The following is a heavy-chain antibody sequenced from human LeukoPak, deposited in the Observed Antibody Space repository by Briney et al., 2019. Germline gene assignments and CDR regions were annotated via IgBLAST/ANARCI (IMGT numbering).Heavy chain of an antibody. J-gene: IGHJ3*02. CDR1: GGSISSYY. Sequence: SETLSLTCTVSGGSISSYYWSWIRQPAGKGLEWIGRIYTSGSTNYNPSLKSRVTMSVDTSKNQFSLKLSSVTAADTALYYCARDCYYDSSGYLGSIGAFDIWGQGTMVTVSS. V-gene: IGHV4-4*07. CDR3: ARDCYYDSSGYLGSIGAFDI. CDR2: IYTSGST. D-gene: IGHD3-22*01.